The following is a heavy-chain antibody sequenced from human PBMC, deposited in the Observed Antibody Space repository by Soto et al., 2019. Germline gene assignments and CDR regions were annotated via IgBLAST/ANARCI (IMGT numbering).Heavy chain of an antibody. D-gene: IGHD3-3*01. V-gene: IGHV4-34*01. Sequence: SETLSLTCADHGGSFSGYYWSWVRQPPGKGLEWIGGINHSGSTNYNPSLKSRVTISVDTSKNQFSLKLISVTAAETAVYYCARGGLSRGTIFGVVNYYYYGMDVWGQGTTVTVSS. CDR1: GGSFSGYY. CDR2: INHSGST. J-gene: IGHJ6*02. CDR3: ARGGLSRGTIFGVVNYYYYGMDV.